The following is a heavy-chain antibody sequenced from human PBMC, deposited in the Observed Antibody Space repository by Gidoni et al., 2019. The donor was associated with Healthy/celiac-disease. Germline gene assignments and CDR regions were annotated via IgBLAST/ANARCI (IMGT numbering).Heavy chain of an antibody. J-gene: IGHJ5*02. CDR3: ARQVRDCSSTSCYGGYNWFDP. CDR1: GGSISSSSYY. V-gene: IGHV4-39*01. CDR2: IYYSGST. Sequence: QLQLQESGPGLVKPSETLSPTCTVSGGSISSSSYYWGWLRKPPGKGLEWIGSIYYSGSTYYNPSRKSRVTISVDTSKNQFALKLSSVTAADTAVYYCARQVRDCSSTSCYGGYNWFDPWGQGTLVTVSS. D-gene: IGHD2-2*01.